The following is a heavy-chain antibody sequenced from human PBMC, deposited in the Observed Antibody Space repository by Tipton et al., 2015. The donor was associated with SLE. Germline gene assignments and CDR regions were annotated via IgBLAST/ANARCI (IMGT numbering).Heavy chain of an antibody. J-gene: IGHJ2*01. CDR3: ARTPGGVQGQIGWYFDL. Sequence: TLSLTCNVSSGSLTNYYWNWIRQPPGKGLEWIGYIHYMGSTNYNPSLRSRVSISIDTSKNQFSLRLNSVTAADTAVYYCARTPGGVQGQIGWYFDLWGRGTLVTVSS. V-gene: IGHV4-59*01. CDR2: IHYMGST. D-gene: IGHD3-10*01. CDR1: SGSLTNYY.